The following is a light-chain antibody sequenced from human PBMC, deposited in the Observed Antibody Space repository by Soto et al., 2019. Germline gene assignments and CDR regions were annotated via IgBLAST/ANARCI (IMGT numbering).Light chain of an antibody. CDR1: SSDVGAYNL. CDR2: EVN. CDR3: SSRSDSNSLWV. V-gene: IGLV2-8*01. J-gene: IGLJ3*02. Sequence: QSALTQPPSASGSPGQSVTISCTGTSSDVGAYNLVSWYLQRPGKAPKLMIYEVNKRSSGVPDRFSGSKSGYTASLTVSGLQAEDEGDFYCSSRSDSNSLWVFGGGTKLTVL.